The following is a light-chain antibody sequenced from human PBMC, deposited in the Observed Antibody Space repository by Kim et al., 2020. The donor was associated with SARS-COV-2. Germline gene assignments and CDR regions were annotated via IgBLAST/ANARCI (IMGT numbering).Light chain of an antibody. J-gene: IGLJ3*02. Sequence: VKLTCTLSSGHSSYAIAWHQQQQEKGPRYLMKLNSDGSHSKGDGIPDRFSGSSSGAERYLTISSLQSEDEADYYCQTWGTGIHWVFGGGTQLTVL. V-gene: IGLV4-69*01. CDR1: SGHSSYA. CDR2: LNSDGSH. CDR3: QTWGTGIHWV.